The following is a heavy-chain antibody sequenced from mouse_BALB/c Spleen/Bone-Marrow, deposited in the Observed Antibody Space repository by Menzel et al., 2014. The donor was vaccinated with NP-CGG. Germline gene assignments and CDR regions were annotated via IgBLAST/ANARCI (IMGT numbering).Heavy chain of an antibody. D-gene: IGHD1-1*01. Sequence: EVMLVESGGGLGQPKGSLKLSCAASGFTFNTYAMDWVCQAPGKGLEWVARIGGKSNNYATYYDDSVKDRFTISRDDSQSMLYLQMNNLKTEDTDMYYCVRENYYGSNGYAMDYWGQGTSVTVSS. CDR1: GFTFNTYA. J-gene: IGHJ4*01. CDR2: IGGKSNNYAT. V-gene: IGHV10-3*03. CDR3: VRENYYGSNGYAMDY.